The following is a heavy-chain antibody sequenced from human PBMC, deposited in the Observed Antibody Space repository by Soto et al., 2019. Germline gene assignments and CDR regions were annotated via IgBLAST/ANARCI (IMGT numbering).Heavy chain of an antibody. V-gene: IGHV3-23*01. CDR2: ISGSGGRT. CDR3: AKTPFFDY. D-gene: IGHD3-16*01. CDR1: GLTFSSYA. J-gene: IGHJ4*02. Sequence: GGSLRLSCAASGLTFSSYAMSWVRQAPGKGLEWVSAISGSGGRTYYGDSVKGRFTISRDNSKNTLYLQMISLRAEDTAVYYCAKTPFFDYWGQGTLVTVSS.